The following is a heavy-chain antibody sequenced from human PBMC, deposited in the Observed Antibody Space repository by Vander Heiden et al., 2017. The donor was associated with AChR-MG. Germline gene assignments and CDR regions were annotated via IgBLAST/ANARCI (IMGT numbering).Heavy chain of an antibody. CDR1: GFTVSSNY. V-gene: IGHV3-66*01. CDR2: IYSGGST. Sequence: EVQLVESGGGLVQPGGSLRLPCAASGFTVSSNYVSWVRQAPGKGLECVSVIYSGGSTYYADSVKGRFTISRDNSKNTLYLQMNSLRAEDTAVYYCARGYSYGYFDYWGQGTLVTVSS. J-gene: IGHJ4*02. CDR3: ARGYSYGYFDY. D-gene: IGHD5-18*01.